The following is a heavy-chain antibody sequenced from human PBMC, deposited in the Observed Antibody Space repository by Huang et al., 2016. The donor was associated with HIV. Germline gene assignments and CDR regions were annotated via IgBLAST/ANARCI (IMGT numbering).Heavy chain of an antibody. Sequence: QVQLVQSGAEVKKPGASVKVSCKASGYTFNSYCISWVRQAPGQGLEWMGWISAYNGNTNYAQKVQGRVTMTTDTSTSTAYMELRSLRSDDTAVYYCARLYYDSSGYYSKYFDLWGRGTLVTVSS. D-gene: IGHD3-22*01. CDR1: GYTFNSYC. J-gene: IGHJ2*01. CDR2: ISAYNGNT. CDR3: ARLYYDSSGYYSKYFDL. V-gene: IGHV1-18*04.